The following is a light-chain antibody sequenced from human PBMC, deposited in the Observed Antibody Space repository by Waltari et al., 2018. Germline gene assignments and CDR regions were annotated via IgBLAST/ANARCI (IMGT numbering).Light chain of an antibody. Sequence: IVLTQSPATLSLSPGERATLSCRARRSVSSMSLTWYQQKSGQSPRLLIYGASSRATAIPDRFSGSGSGTDFTLIIDRLEPEDFAVYYCQQYDGSVVTFGGGTKVEIK. V-gene: IGKV3-20*01. CDR1: RSVSSMS. CDR2: GAS. J-gene: IGKJ4*01. CDR3: QQYDGSVVT.